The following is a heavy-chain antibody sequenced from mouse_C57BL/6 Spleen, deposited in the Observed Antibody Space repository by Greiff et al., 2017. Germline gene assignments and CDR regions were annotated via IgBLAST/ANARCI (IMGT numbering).Heavy chain of an antibody. V-gene: IGHV1-52*01. J-gene: IGHJ3*01. CDR1: GYTFTSYW. CDR3: ARSAY. Sequence: VQLQQPGAELVRPGSSVKLSCKASGYTFTSYWMHWVKQRPIQGLEWIGNIDPSDSETHYTQKFKDKATLTVDKSSSTAYMQLSSLTSEDSAVYYCARSAYWGQGTLVTVSA. CDR2: IDPSDSET.